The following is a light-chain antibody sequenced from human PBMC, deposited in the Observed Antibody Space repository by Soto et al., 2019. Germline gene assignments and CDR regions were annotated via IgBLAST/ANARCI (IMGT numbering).Light chain of an antibody. J-gene: IGLJ1*01. CDR2: DVT. CDR1: NSDVGGYNY. V-gene: IGLV2-11*01. Sequence: LTQPRSVSGSPGQSVTISCTGTNSDVGGYNYVSWYQQHPVKAPKLMIYDVTKRPSGVPDRFSGSKSGNTASLTISGLQAEDEADYYCCSYAGGYIYVFGSGTKVTVL. CDR3: CSYAGGYIYV.